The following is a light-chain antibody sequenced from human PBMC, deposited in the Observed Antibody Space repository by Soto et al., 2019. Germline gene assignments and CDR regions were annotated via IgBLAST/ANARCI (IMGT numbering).Light chain of an antibody. Sequence: QSVLTQPPSASGSPGQSVTISCTGTSSDVGGYNYVSWYQQHPGKAPKLMIYEGSKRPSGVSNRFSGSKSGNTASLTISGLQAEDEADYYCCSYAGSSGYVFGTGTKVTVL. J-gene: IGLJ1*01. CDR2: EGS. CDR1: SSDVGGYNY. V-gene: IGLV2-23*01. CDR3: CSYAGSSGYV.